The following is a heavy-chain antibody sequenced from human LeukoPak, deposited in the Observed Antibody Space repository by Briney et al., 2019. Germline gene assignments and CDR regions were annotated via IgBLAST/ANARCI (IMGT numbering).Heavy chain of an antibody. V-gene: IGHV4-39*07. D-gene: IGHD3-22*01. CDR2: IYYSGST. J-gene: IGHJ3*02. CDR1: GGSFSSYY. CDR3: ARVPYYDSSGYSLHDAFDI. Sequence: SETLSLTCAVYGGSFSSYYWGWIRQPPGKGLEWIGSIYYSGSTYYNPSLKSRVTISVDTSKNQFSLKLSSVTAADTAVYYCARVPYYDSSGYSLHDAFDIWGQGTMVTVSS.